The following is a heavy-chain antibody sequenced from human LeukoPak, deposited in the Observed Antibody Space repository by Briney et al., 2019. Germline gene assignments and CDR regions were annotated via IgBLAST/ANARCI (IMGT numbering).Heavy chain of an antibody. Sequence: GGSLRLSCAASGFTFEDYAMHWVRQAPGKGLEWVSGIGWNSGSIGYADSVKGRFTISRDNAKNSLYLQMNSLRAEDTALYYCAKGMVRNSRTNYGMDVWGQGTTVTVSS. J-gene: IGHJ6*02. V-gene: IGHV3-9*01. CDR1: GFTFEDYA. D-gene: IGHD1-14*01. CDR2: IGWNSGSI. CDR3: AKGMVRNSRTNYGMDV.